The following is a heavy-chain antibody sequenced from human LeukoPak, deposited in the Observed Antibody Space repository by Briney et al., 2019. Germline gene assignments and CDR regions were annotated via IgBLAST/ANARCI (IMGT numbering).Heavy chain of an antibody. CDR1: GSSFLDCW. D-gene: IGHD2-21*01. CDR2: IFHHGSAI. V-gene: IGHV5-51*01. J-gene: IGHJ6*02. Sequence: AASLKISSAGSGSSFLDCWIGWVRQLPGKGPELVGLIFHHGSAIKYSTSFQGQVTTSVDKSISSAYVQWGRLTASDSAMHCGICSIRGCINNSKCYSAFFYYGMDVWGQGTTVTVSS. CDR3: ICSIRGCINNSKCYSAFFYYGMDV.